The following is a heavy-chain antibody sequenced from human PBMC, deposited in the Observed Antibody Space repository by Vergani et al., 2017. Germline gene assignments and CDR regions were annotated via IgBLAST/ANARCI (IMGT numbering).Heavy chain of an antibody. V-gene: IGHV3-53*01. CDR1: GFTVSSNY. D-gene: IGHD2-8*01. CDR3: AREGGVYYYGMDV. J-gene: IGHJ6*02. CDR2: IYSGGST. Sequence: EVQLVESGGGLIQPGGSLRLSCAASGFTVSSNYMSWVRQGPGKGLEWVSVIYSGGSTYYADSVKGRFTISRDNSKNTLYLQMNSLRAEDTAVYYCAREGGVYYYGMDVWGQGTTVTVSS.